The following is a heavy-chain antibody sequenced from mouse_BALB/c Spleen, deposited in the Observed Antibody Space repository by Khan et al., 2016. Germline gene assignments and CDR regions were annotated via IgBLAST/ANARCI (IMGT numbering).Heavy chain of an antibody. CDR2: RWDGGSP. Sequence: QVQLQESGPGLVAPSQSLSIPCTVSGFSLTSYGVHGVRQPPGKGLEWLGVRWDGGSPNYNSALMSRLSISKDNSKSQVFLKMNSRQKYDTAMFYCTRHEDIWGQGTTLTVSS. CDR1: GFSLTSYG. V-gene: IGHV2-9*02. J-gene: IGHJ2*01. CDR3: TRHEDI. D-gene: IGHD1-3*01.